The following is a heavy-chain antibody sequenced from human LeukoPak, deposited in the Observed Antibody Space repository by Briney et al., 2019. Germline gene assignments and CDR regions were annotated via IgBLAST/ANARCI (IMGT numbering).Heavy chain of an antibody. D-gene: IGHD2-2*01. CDR3: AKGGLYGCRSTSCYPFLRPFDY. CDR1: GFTFSSYG. V-gene: IGHV3-30*18. Sequence: GGSLRLSCAASGFTFSSYGMHWVRQAPGKGLEWVAVISYDGSNKYYADSVKGRFTVSRDNSKNTLYLQMNSLRAEDTAVYYCAKGGLYGCRSTSCYPFLRPFDYWGQGTLVTVSS. CDR2: ISYDGSNK. J-gene: IGHJ4*02.